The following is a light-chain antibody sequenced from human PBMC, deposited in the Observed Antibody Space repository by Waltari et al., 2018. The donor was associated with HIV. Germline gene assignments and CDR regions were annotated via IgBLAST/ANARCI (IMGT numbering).Light chain of an antibody. CDR1: NSNIGSNL. CDR3: ISYTGFTTPYV. J-gene: IGLJ1*01. Sequence: QSVLTQPPSASGTPGQRVTTSCSGSNSNIGSNLVNWYQHLPGRAPKLLIYSNNRRPSGVPDRFSGSKSRTTASLASSGLQSEDEADYYCISYTGFTTPYVFGTGTKVTVL. V-gene: IGLV1-44*01. CDR2: SNN.